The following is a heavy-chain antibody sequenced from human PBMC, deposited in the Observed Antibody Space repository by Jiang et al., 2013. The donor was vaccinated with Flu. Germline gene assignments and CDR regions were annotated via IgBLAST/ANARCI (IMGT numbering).Heavy chain of an antibody. CDR3: ARGHCGGDCSSRRFFDS. Sequence: VSCKASGYVFIAYSIHWVRQAPGQGLEWMGWINPNSGDTNYAQKFQGRVTMTRDTSISTAYMELSSLRSDDTAVYFCARGHCGGDCSSRRFFDSWGQGALVTVSS. CDR1: GYVFIAYS. CDR2: INPNSGDT. D-gene: IGHD2-21*02. J-gene: IGHJ5*01. V-gene: IGHV1-2*02.